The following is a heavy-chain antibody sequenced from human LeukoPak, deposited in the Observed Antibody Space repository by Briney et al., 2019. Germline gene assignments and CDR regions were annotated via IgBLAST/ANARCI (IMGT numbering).Heavy chain of an antibody. Sequence: SETLSLTCTVSGGSISSYYWSWIRQPPGKGLEWIGYIYYSGSTNYNPSLKSRVTISVDTSKNQFSLKLSSVTAADTAVYYCARMTYGSGSRVDYWGQGTLVTVSS. J-gene: IGHJ4*02. V-gene: IGHV4-59*01. CDR2: IYYSGST. D-gene: IGHD3-10*01. CDR1: GGSISSYY. CDR3: ARMTYGSGSRVDY.